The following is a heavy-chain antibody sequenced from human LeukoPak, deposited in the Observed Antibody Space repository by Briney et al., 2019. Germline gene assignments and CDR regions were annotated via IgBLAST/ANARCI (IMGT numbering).Heavy chain of an antibody. D-gene: IGHD3-10*01. CDR2: ISSNGGST. J-gene: IGHJ4*02. Sequence: GGSLRLSCSASGFTFSRYAMHWVRQAPGKGLEYFSAISSNGGSTYYADSVKGRFTISRDNSRNTLHLQMSRLRVEDTAVYYCVKDSSSGSYFDYWGQGTLVTVSS. CDR3: VKDSSSGSYFDY. V-gene: IGHV3-64D*06. CDR1: GFTFSRYA.